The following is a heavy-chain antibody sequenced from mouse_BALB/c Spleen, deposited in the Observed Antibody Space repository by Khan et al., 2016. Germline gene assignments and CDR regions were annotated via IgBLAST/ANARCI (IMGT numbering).Heavy chain of an antibody. CDR2: ILPGSGST. V-gene: IGHV1-9*01. J-gene: IGHJ3*01. Sequence: QVQLQQSGAELMKPGASVKISCKATGYTFSSYWIEWVKQRPGHGLEWIGEILPGSGSTNYNEKFKGKATFTADTSSNTAYMQLRSLTSEDSAVYYCARGGTTARFAYWGQGTLVTVSA. D-gene: IGHD1-2*01. CDR3: ARGGTTARFAY. CDR1: GYTFSSYW.